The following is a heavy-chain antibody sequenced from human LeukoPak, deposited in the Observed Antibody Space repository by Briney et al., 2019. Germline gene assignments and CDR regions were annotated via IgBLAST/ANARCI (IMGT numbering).Heavy chain of an antibody. Sequence: GGSLRLSCAASGFSFSSHGMHWVRQAPGKGLEWVAVISHDGNTKYYADSVKGRFTITRDNSKNTLFLQTNSLRADDTAMYYCARDFGSGSYYAFFDYWGQGTLVTVSS. V-gene: IGHV3-30*03. CDR3: ARDFGSGSYYAFFDY. CDR1: GFSFSSHG. D-gene: IGHD3-10*01. J-gene: IGHJ4*02. CDR2: ISHDGNTK.